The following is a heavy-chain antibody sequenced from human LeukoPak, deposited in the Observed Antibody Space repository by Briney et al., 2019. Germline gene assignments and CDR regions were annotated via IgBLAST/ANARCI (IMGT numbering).Heavy chain of an antibody. J-gene: IGHJ4*02. Sequence: GASVKVSCKASGGTFSSYTISWVRQAPGQGLEWMGRIIPILGIANYARKFQGRVTITTDESTSTAYMELSSLRSEDTAVYYCARVTAAGLFDYWGQGTLVTVSS. CDR3: ARVTAAGLFDY. D-gene: IGHD6-13*01. V-gene: IGHV1-69*16. CDR2: IIPILGIA. CDR1: GGTFSSYT.